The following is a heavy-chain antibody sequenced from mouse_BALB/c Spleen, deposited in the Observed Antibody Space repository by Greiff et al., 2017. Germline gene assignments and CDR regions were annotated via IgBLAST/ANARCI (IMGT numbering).Heavy chain of an antibody. J-gene: IGHJ3*01. CDR3: VRAGGNYAY. D-gene: IGHD2-1*01. Sequence: VKLVESGPGLVAPSQSLSITCTVSGFSLTRYDISWIRQPPGKGLEWLGVIWTGGGTNYNSAFMSRLSISKDNSKSQVFLKMNSLQTDDTAIYYCVRAGGNYAYWGQGTLVTVSA. V-gene: IGHV2-9-2*01. CDR2: IWTGGGT. CDR1: GFSLTRYD.